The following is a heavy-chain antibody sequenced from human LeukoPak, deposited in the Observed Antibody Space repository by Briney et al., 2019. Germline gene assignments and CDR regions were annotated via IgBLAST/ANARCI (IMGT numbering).Heavy chain of an antibody. CDR2: IMQDGSVQ. Sequence: GGSLRLSCVASGFTLSTYWMNWVRQAPGKGLEWVSNIMQDGSVQHYVDSVKGRFTISRDNAKNSLYLQMNSLRAEDTALYYCARDYTATGGMDVWGQGTTVTVS. CDR1: GFTLSTYW. J-gene: IGHJ6*02. V-gene: IGHV3-7*01. CDR3: ARDYTATGGMDV. D-gene: IGHD2-21*02.